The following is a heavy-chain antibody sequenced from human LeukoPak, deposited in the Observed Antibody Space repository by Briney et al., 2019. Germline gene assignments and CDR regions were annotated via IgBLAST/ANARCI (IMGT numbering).Heavy chain of an antibody. D-gene: IGHD2-2*01. CDR1: GDSISDSSYY. Sequence: SETLSLTCSVSGDSISDSSYYWGWIRQPPGKGLEWIGSIYYSGSTHYNPSFKSRVTMSVDTSKNQFSLNLRSVTAAETAMYYCARNCSSSASLSRRDKWFDPWGQGTLVTVSS. CDR3: ARNCSSSASLSRRDKWFDP. CDR2: IYYSGST. V-gene: IGHV4-39*07. J-gene: IGHJ5*02.